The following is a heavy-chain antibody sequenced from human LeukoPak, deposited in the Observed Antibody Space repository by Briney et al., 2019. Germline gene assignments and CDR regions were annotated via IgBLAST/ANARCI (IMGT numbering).Heavy chain of an antibody. CDR2: IYYSGST. CDR3: ARDLLSTAGYFDY. V-gene: IGHV4-59*01. D-gene: IGHD6-19*01. J-gene: IGHJ4*02. CDR1: GGSISSYY. Sequence: PSETLSLTCTASGGSISSYYWSWIRQPPGKGLEWIGYIYYSGSTNYNPSLKSRVTISEDTSTNQFSLNLRSVTAADTAVYYCARDLLSTAGYFDYWGQGTLVTISS.